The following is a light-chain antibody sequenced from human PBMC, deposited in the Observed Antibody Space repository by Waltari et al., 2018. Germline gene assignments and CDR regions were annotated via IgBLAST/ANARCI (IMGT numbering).Light chain of an antibody. J-gene: IGKJ1*01. V-gene: IGKV3-20*01. Sequence: EIVLTQSPGTLSLSPGERATLSCWASQSVGKYLAWYQQKPGQAPRLLIYHTSNRDTGIPDRFSGSGSGTDFSLTISRLEPEDFAVYYCQHYVRLPATFGQGTKVEIK. CDR1: QSVGKY. CDR2: HTS. CDR3: QHYVRLPAT.